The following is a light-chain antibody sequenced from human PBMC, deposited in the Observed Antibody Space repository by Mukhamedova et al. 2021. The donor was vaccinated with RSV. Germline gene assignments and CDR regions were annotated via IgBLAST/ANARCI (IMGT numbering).Light chain of an antibody. CDR2: GAS. J-gene: IGKJ4*01. V-gene: IGKV3-20*01. CDR3: LQTIQLPLT. CDR1: VSSNY. Sequence: VSSNYLAWYQQKPGQAPRLLIYGASSRATGIPDRFSGSGSGTDFTLKISRVEAEDVGIYYCLQTIQLPLTFGGGTKVEIK.